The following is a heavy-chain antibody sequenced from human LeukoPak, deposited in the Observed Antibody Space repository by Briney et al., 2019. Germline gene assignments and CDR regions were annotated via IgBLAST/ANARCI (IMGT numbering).Heavy chain of an antibody. Sequence: PSETLSLTCTVSGGSISGSYWSWIRQPPGRGLEWIGYIYYIGSTNYNPSLKSRVTISVDTSKNQFSLKLTSVTAADTAVYYCAAGEDYWGQGTLVTVSS. J-gene: IGHJ4*02. V-gene: IGHV4-59*01. D-gene: IGHD3-16*01. CDR3: AAGEDY. CDR2: IYYIGST. CDR1: GGSISGSY.